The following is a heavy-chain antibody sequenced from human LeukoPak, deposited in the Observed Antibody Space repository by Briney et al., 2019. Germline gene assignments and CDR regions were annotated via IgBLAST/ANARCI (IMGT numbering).Heavy chain of an antibody. Sequence: AASVKVSCKASGYTFTSYYMHWVRQPPGQGLEGMGIINPSGGSTSYAQKFQGRVTMTRDTYTSTVYMELSSLRSEDTAVYYCAANYYDSSGYLYGMDVWGQGTTVTVSS. D-gene: IGHD3-22*01. CDR2: INPSGGST. V-gene: IGHV1-46*01. CDR1: GYTFTSYY. J-gene: IGHJ6*02. CDR3: AANYYDSSGYLYGMDV.